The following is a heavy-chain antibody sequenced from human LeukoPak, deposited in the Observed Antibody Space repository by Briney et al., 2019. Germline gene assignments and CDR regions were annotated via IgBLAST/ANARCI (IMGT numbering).Heavy chain of an antibody. CDR1: GGSISSYY. V-gene: IGHV4-59*01. CDR3: ARFRTYYYDSSRGFDI. Sequence: SETLSLTCTVSGGSISSYYWSWIRQPPGKGLEWIGYIYYSGSTNYNPSLKSRVTISVDTSKNQFSLKLSSVTAADTAVYYCARFRTYYYDSSRGFDIWGQGTMVTVSS. J-gene: IGHJ3*02. CDR2: IYYSGST. D-gene: IGHD3-22*01.